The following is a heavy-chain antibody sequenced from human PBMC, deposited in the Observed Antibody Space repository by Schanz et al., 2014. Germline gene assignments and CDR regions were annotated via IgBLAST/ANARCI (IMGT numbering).Heavy chain of an antibody. CDR1: GGTFSTYT. Sequence: QVQLVQSGAEVKKPGSSVKVSCKASGGTFSTYTISWVRQAPGQGLEWMGRIIPIHGIATYAQKFQGRLTITADKSTSTAYMELSSLRSEDTAMYYCARDYYDSSGYYYCDYWGQGTLVTVSS. J-gene: IGHJ4*02. D-gene: IGHD3-22*01. CDR2: IIPIHGIA. CDR3: ARDYYDSSGYYYCDY. V-gene: IGHV1-69*08.